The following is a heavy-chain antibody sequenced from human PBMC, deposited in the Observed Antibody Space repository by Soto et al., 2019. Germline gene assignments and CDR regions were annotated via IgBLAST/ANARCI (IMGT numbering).Heavy chain of an antibody. J-gene: IGHJ4*02. CDR2: IRSKANSYAT. CDR3: NCYYDSSDY. D-gene: IGHD3-22*01. CDR1: GFTFSGSA. V-gene: IGHV3-73*02. Sequence: EVQLVESGGGLVQPGGSLKLSCAASGFTFSGSAMHWVRQASGKGLEWVGRIRSKANSYATAYAASVKGRFTISRDDSKNTAYLQMNRLKTEDTAVYYCNCYYDSSDYWGQGTLVTVSS.